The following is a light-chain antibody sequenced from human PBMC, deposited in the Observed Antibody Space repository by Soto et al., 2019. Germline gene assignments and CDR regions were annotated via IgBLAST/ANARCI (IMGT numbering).Light chain of an antibody. CDR3: CSYTGSSSYV. Sequence: LTQPRSVSGSPGQSVTISCTGTSSDVGGYNYVSWYQQHPGKAPKLMIYTVTKRPSGVPDRFSGSKSDNTASLTISGLQADDEADYYCCSYTGSSSYVFGTGTKVTVL. V-gene: IGLV2-11*01. CDR2: TVT. CDR1: SSDVGGYNY. J-gene: IGLJ1*01.